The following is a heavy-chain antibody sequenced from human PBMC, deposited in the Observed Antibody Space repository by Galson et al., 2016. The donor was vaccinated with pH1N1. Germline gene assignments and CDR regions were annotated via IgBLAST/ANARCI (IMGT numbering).Heavy chain of an antibody. CDR1: GFTFNNYH. D-gene: IGHD6-13*01. Sequence: SLRLSCAASGFTFNNYHMDWVRQAPGKGLEWVANINQDGSQKYYVDSVRGRFTISRDNAKNSLYLQMNSLRAEDTAVYYCARAIGASGAFWGQGTLVTVSS. CDR3: ARAIGASGAF. J-gene: IGHJ4*02. V-gene: IGHV3-7*01. CDR2: INQDGSQK.